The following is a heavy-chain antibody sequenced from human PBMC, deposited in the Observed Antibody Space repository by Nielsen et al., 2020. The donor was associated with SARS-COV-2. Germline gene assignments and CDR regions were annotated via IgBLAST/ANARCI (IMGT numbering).Heavy chain of an antibody. J-gene: IGHJ3*02. V-gene: IGHV3-9*01. CDR3: AKGPYSGSYPDAFDI. Sequence: GGSLRLSCATSGFTFDAYAMHWVRQAPGKGLEWVSGISWNSGSIGYADSVKGRFTISRDNAKNSLYLQMNSLRAEDTALYYCAKGPYSGSYPDAFDIWGQGTMVTVSS. CDR2: ISWNSGSI. CDR1: GFTFDAYA. D-gene: IGHD1-26*01.